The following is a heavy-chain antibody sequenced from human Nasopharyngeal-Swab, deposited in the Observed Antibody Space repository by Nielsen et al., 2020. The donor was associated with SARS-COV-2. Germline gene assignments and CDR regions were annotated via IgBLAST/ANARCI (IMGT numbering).Heavy chain of an antibody. Sequence: GESLKISCAASGFIFSSYAMSWVRQAPGKRLEWVSEISGSGGSTYYAESVKGRFTISRDNSKNTLYLQMSSLRAEDTAIYYCAKDLGVESPLWFDYWGQGTLLTVSS. CDR3: AKDLGVESPLWFDY. J-gene: IGHJ4*02. D-gene: IGHD4-23*01. CDR2: ISGSGGST. V-gene: IGHV3-23*01. CDR1: GFIFSSYA.